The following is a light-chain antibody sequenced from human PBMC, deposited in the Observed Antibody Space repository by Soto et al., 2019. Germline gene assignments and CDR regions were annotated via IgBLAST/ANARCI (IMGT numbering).Light chain of an antibody. CDR3: QQCNNWPQWT. J-gene: IGKJ1*01. CDR1: QSVTTN. CDR2: GAS. Sequence: EVVVTQSPATLSVSPGERATLSCRASQSVTTNMAWYQQKPGQAPRLLIYGASTRATGIPARFSGSGSGTDFTLTISSLEPEDVAVYYCQQCNNWPQWTFGQGTKVDI. V-gene: IGKV3-15*01.